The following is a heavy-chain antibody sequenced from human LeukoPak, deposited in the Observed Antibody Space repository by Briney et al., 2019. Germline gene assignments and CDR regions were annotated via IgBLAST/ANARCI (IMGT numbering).Heavy chain of an antibody. Sequence: SETLSLTCTVSGGSISSYYWSWIRQPPGKGLEWIGYIYYSGSTNYNPSLKSRVTISVDTSKNQFSLKLSSVTAADTAVYYCARVSLLRFLEWSPDAFDIWGQGTMVTVSS. V-gene: IGHV4-59*01. CDR2: IYYSGST. CDR3: ARVSLLRFLEWSPDAFDI. CDR1: GGSISSYY. J-gene: IGHJ3*02. D-gene: IGHD3-3*01.